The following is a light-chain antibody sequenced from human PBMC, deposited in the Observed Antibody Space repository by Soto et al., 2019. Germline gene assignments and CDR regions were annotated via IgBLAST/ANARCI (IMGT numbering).Light chain of an antibody. CDR1: QTVSGSY. Sequence: NALTQSPSTLSLAPGEQATLSCRASQTVSGSYVAWYQQKPGQTPRLLIYGASSRATGIPDRFSGSGSGTDFTLTISRLEPEDFAVYHCQQYGDSPLTFGGGSMADI. CDR3: QQYGDSPLT. CDR2: GAS. J-gene: IGKJ4*01. V-gene: IGKV3-20*01.